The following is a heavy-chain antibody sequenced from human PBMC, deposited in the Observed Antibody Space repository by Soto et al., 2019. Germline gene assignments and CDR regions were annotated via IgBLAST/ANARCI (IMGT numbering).Heavy chain of an antibody. CDR2: IYYSGST. J-gene: IGHJ4*02. D-gene: IGHD3-22*01. CDR1: GGSISSGDYY. V-gene: IGHV4-30-4*01. Sequence: SETLSLTCTVSGGSISSGDYYWSWIRQPPGKGLEWIGYIYYSGSTYYNPSLKSRVTISVDTSKNQFSLKLSSVTAADTAVYFCARTRSFYYDTSGYWMDYWGQGTLVTVSS. CDR3: ARTRSFYYDTSGYWMDY.